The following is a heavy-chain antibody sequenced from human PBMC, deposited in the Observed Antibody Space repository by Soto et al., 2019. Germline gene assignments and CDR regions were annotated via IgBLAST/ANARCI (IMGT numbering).Heavy chain of an antibody. CDR2: IHYSGRT. D-gene: IGHD3-10*01. CDR1: GGSISSGGYY. J-gene: IGHJ5*02. Sequence: QVQLQESGPGLVKPSQTLSLTCTVSGGSISSGGYYWSWIRQHPGKGLEWIGHIHYSGRTYYNSSLKSRVSISVDTSKNQFSLKLSSVTAADTAIYYCARDYNRRPVGWFDPWGQGTLVTVSS. CDR3: ARDYNRRPVGWFDP. V-gene: IGHV4-31*03.